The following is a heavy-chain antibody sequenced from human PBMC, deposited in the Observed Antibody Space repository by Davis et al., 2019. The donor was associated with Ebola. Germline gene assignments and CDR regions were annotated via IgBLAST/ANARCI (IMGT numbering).Heavy chain of an antibody. J-gene: IGHJ3*02. D-gene: IGHD2-2*01. V-gene: IGHV7-4-1*02. CDR3: ARSSMTQDAFDI. Sequence: AASVKVSCKASGYTFTSYAINWVRQAPGQGLEWMGWINTNTGNPMYAQAFTGRFVFSLDTSINTPYLQISSLKAEDTAVYYCARSSMTQDAFDIWGPGTMVTVSS. CDR2: INTNTGNP. CDR1: GYTFTSYA.